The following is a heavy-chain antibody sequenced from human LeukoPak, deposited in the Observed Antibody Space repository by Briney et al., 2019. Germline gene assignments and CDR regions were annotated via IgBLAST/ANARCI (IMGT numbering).Heavy chain of an antibody. CDR3: TRGPDFWSGFYYYYMDV. CDR1: GFTFGDYA. D-gene: IGHD3-3*01. J-gene: IGHJ6*03. Sequence: GGSLRLSCAASGFTFGDYAMRWVRQAPGKGLEWVGVITSKAYGGTTEYAASVKGRFTISRDDSKSIAYLQMNSLKTEDTAVYYCTRGPDFWSGFYYYYMDVWGKGTTVTVSS. CDR2: ITSKAYGGTT. V-gene: IGHV3-49*04.